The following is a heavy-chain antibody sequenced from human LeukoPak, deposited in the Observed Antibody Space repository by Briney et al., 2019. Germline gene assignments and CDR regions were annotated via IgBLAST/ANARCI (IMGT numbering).Heavy chain of an antibody. CDR1: GGSISTYY. V-gene: IGHV4-59*01. CDR3: ARVTYTIAARYYYYMDV. CDR2: IYYSGST. D-gene: IGHD6-6*01. J-gene: IGHJ6*03. Sequence: SETLSLTCTVSGGSISTYYWSWIRQPPGKGLEWIGYIYYSGSTNYIPSLKSRVTILVDTSKNQFSLKLSSVTAADTAVYYCARVTYTIAARYYYYMDVWGKGTTVTVSS.